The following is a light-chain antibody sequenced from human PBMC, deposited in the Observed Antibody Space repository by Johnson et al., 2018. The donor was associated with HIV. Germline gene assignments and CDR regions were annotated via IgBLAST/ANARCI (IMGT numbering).Light chain of an antibody. Sequence: QAVLTQPPSVSAAPGQKVTISCSGSSSNIGNNYVSWYQQLPGTAPKLLIYENNKRPSGIPDRFSGSKSGTSATLGITGLQTGDEADYYCGTGDSSLCDGSAFGTGTKVPVL. CDR2: ENN. CDR3: GTGDSSLCDGSA. J-gene: IGLJ1*01. CDR1: SSNIGNNY. V-gene: IGLV1-51*02.